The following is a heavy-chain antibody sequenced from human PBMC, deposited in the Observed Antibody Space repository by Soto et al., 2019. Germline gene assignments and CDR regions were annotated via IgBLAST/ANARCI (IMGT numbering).Heavy chain of an antibody. Sequence: GVSLRLSCAASGFNFRNLPMTWVRQVPGQGLEYVSSITSSGEQTFYADSVKGRFSISRDNSKGILHLQMNSLRAEDTAIYHCAKGVIDRGDNAWGQGTVVTVSS. D-gene: IGHD2-21*01. CDR3: AKGVIDRGDNA. CDR1: GFNFRNLP. V-gene: IGHV3-23*01. CDR2: ITSSGEQT. J-gene: IGHJ5*02.